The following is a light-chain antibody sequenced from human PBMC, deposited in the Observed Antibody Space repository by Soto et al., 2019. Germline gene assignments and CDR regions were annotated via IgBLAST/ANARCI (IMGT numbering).Light chain of an antibody. CDR2: GTS. Sequence: EIWLTHTLGTLSASTLYLATRSLRCSQRVSSPYCAWYQQKPGQAPRLLIYGTSSRATGIQTRFSGSGSGTDFTLSITRFEPEDFAMYYCQQYETARGMQFGQGTKV. J-gene: IGKJ1*01. V-gene: IGKV3-20*01. CDR3: QQYETARGMQ. CDR1: QRVSSPY.